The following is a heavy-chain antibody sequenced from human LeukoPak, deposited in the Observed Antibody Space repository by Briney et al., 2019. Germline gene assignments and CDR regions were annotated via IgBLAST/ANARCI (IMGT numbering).Heavy chain of an antibody. D-gene: IGHD6-13*01. J-gene: IGHJ6*03. CDR2: IYTSGST. CDR3: ARVVKQQLGLYYYMDV. CDR1: GGSISSYY. Sequence: PSETLSLTCTVSGGSISSYYWSWIRQPAGKGLEWIGRIYTSGSTNYNPSLKSRVTMSVDTSKNQFSLKLSSVTAADTAVYYCARVVKQQLGLYYYMDVWGKGTTVTVSS. V-gene: IGHV4-4*07.